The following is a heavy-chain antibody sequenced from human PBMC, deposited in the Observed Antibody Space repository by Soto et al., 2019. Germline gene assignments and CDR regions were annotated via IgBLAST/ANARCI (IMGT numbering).Heavy chain of an antibody. D-gene: IGHD2-2*02. V-gene: IGHV3-30*18. CDR1: GFTFSSYG. CDR2: ISYDGSNK. Sequence: GGSLRLSCAASGFTFSSYGMHWVRQAPGKGLEWVAVISYDGSNKYYADSVKGRFTISRDNSKNTLYLQMNSLRAEDTAVYYCAKDSRCGPSSTSCYRSGTRPYYYYYMDVWGKGTTVTVSS. CDR3: AKDSRCGPSSTSCYRSGTRPYYYYYMDV. J-gene: IGHJ6*03.